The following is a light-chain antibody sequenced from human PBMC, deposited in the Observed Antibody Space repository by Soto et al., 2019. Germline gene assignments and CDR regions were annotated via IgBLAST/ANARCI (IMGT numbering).Light chain of an antibody. V-gene: IGKV1-33*01. CDR2: DAS. CDR1: QGINIY. Sequence: DIQMTQSPSSLFASVGDRVTITCQATQGINIYLNWYQQKPGKAPNLLIYDASNLEIGVPSRFSGSGSGTHFTFTISSLQTEDIGTYYCQQYDILPITFGRGTRLE. J-gene: IGKJ5*01. CDR3: QQYDILPIT.